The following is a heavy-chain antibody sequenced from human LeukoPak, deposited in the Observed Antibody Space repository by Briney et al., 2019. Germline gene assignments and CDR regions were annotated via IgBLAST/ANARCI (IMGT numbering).Heavy chain of an antibody. Sequence: GGSLRLSCAASGFTFSSYWMHWVRHTPGKGLVWVSRIKGDGSSTSYADSVKGRFTISRDNAKNTLYLQMNSLRAEDTAVYYCAKDVDYDSSGYFGYWGQGTLVTVSS. CDR1: GFTFSSYW. J-gene: IGHJ4*02. CDR3: AKDVDYDSSGYFGY. D-gene: IGHD3-22*01. CDR2: IKGDGSST. V-gene: IGHV3-74*01.